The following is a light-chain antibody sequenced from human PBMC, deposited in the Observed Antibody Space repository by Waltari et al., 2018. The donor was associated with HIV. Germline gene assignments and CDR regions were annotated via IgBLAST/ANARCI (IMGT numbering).Light chain of an antibody. V-gene: IGLV6-57*02. Sequence: NFMLTQPHSVSESTGKTVIISCTGSRGSIAGNHVQWFQQRPGSAPPTVIYENNQRPSGVPDRFSGSIDTSSNSASLTISGLKTDDEADYYCQSYDSNNQGVIGGGTKLTVL. CDR3: QSYDSNNQGV. J-gene: IGLJ3*02. CDR1: RGSIAGNH. CDR2: ENN.